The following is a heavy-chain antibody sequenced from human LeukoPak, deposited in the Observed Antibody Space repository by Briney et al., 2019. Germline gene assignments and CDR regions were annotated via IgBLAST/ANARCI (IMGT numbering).Heavy chain of an antibody. CDR1: GFTFSHFG. J-gene: IGHJ4*02. V-gene: IGHV3-33*03. D-gene: IGHD4-11*01. CDR2: IWSDGTNE. Sequence: GRSLRLSCAASGFTFSHFGMHWVRQAPGKGLEWVAVIWSDGTNEYYADSVKGRFSISRDNSKNTVSLQMNSLRTEDTAVYFRAKDAQRGFDYSNSLQYWGQGTLVTVSS. CDR3: AKDAQRGFDYSNSLQY.